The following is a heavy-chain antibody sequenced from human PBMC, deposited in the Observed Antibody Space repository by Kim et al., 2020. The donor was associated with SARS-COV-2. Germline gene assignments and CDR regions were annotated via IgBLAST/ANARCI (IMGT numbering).Heavy chain of an antibody. CDR1: GGSISSYY. V-gene: IGHV4-59*01. J-gene: IGHJ4*02. D-gene: IGHD3-22*01. Sequence: SETLSLTCTVSGGSISSYYWSWIRQPPGKGLEWIGYIYYSGSTNYNPSLKSRVTISVDTSKNQFSLKLSSVTAADTAVYYCARGTYYYDSSGYYVFDYWGQGTLVTVSS. CDR3: ARGTYYYDSSGYYVFDY. CDR2: IYYSGST.